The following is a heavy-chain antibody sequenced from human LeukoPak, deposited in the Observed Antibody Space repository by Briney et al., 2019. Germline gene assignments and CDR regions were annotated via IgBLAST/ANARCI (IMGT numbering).Heavy chain of an antibody. V-gene: IGHV1-18*01. D-gene: IGHD2-21*02. CDR2: ISAYNGNT. CDR1: GYTFTSYG. Sequence: ASVKVSCKASGYTFTSYGISWVRQAPGQGPEWRGWISAYNGNTNYAQKLQGRVTMTTDTSTSTAYMELGSLRSDDTAVYYCARGSDIARDYYYYYMDVWGKGTTVTVSS. CDR3: ARGSDIARDYYYYYMDV. J-gene: IGHJ6*03.